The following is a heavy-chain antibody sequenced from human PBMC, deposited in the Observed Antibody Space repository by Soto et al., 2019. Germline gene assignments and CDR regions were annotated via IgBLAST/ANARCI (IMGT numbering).Heavy chain of an antibody. D-gene: IGHD2-15*01. J-gene: IGHJ4*02. V-gene: IGHV3-11*01. CDR3: ARDLGYCSGGSCYSHDYGDYLGYFDY. CDR2: ISSSGSTI. CDR1: GFTFSDYY. Sequence: PGGSLRLSCAASGFTFSDYYMSWIRQAPGKGLEWVSYISSSGSTIYYADSVKGRFTISRDNAKNPLYLQMNSLRAEDTAVYYCARDLGYCSGGSCYSHDYGDYLGYFDYWGQGTLVTVSS.